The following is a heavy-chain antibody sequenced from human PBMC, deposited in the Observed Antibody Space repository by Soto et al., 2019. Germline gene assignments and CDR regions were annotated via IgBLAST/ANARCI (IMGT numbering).Heavy chain of an antibody. Sequence: ASVKVSCKASGYTLSSFGISWVRQAPGQRFEWMGWISPFNGNTVYAQNFQGRVSMTTESSTSTAYLELRSLTSDDTAVYYCVRGDYWFGLWGQGTLVTVSS. V-gene: IGHV1-18*01. CDR3: VRGDYWFGL. CDR2: ISPFNGNT. CDR1: GYTLSSFG. J-gene: IGHJ5*02. D-gene: IGHD2-21*02.